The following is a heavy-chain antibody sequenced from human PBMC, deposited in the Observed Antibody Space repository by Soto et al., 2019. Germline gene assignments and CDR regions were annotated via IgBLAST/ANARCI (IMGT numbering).Heavy chain of an antibody. D-gene: IGHD3-3*01. CDR1: GYTFTSYG. CDR2: ISAYNGNT. Sequence: GASVKVSCKASGYTFTSYGISWVRQAPGQGLEWMGWISAYNGNTNYAQKLQGRVTMTTDTSTSTAYMELRILRSDDTAVYYCARDLGDYDFWSGSIPGTYWGQGTLVTVSS. V-gene: IGHV1-18*04. CDR3: ARDLGDYDFWSGSIPGTY. J-gene: IGHJ4*02.